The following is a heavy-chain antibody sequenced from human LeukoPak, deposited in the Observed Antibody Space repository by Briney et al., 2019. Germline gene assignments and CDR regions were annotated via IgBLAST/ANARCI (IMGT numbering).Heavy chain of an antibody. CDR3: ARDLGSSGYYWAFGY. D-gene: IGHD3-22*01. J-gene: IGHJ4*02. CDR1: GFTFSSYW. CDR2: IKQDGSEK. Sequence: AGGSLRLPCAASGFTFSSYWMSWVRQAPGKGLEWVANIKQDGSEKYYVDSVKGRFTISRDNAKNSLYLRMNSLRAEDTAVYYCARDLGSSGYYWAFGYWGQGTLVTVTS. V-gene: IGHV3-7*01.